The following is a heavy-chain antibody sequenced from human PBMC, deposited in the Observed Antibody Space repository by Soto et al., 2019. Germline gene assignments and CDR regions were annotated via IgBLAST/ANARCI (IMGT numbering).Heavy chain of an antibody. D-gene: IGHD5-12*01. CDR1: GFSFSYYS. J-gene: IGHJ6*02. Sequence: QVQLVESGGGVVQPGGSLRLSCVGSGFSFSYYSMHWVRQAPGKGLEWVAIMSKDGSNKYYSDSVKGRFTISRDNSKNTVYLQMNSLRVEDTAVFYCARDSGGGYNFPMDVWGQGTTVTVSS. V-gene: IGHV3-30-3*01. CDR3: ARDSGGGYNFPMDV. CDR2: MSKDGSNK.